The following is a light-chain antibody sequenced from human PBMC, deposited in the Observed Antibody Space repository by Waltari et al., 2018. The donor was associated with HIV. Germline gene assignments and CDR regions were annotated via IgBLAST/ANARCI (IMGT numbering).Light chain of an antibody. CDR1: NSDIGSYDL. CDR3: CSYTSAATWV. J-gene: IGLJ3*02. CDR2: EVS. V-gene: IGLV2-14*01. Sequence: GQSITISCTGTNSDIGSYDLVSWYQQHPGDAPKLIIYEVSYRPSGVSDRFSGSKSINAASLTISGLQADDEADYYCCSYTSAATWVFGGGTKVTVL.